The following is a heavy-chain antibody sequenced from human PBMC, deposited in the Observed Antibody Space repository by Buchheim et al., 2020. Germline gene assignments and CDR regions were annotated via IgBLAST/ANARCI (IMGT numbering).Heavy chain of an antibody. CDR1: GFTFSSYA. J-gene: IGHJ6*02. V-gene: IGHV3-30*04. Sequence: QVQLVESGGGVVQPGRSLRLSCAASGFTFSSYAMHWVRQAPGKGLEWVAVISYDGSNKYYADSVKGRFTISRDNSKNTLYLQMNSPRAEDTAVYYCARDRWELLRGNYYYGMDVWGQGTT. D-gene: IGHD1-26*01. CDR2: ISYDGSNK. CDR3: ARDRWELLRGNYYYGMDV.